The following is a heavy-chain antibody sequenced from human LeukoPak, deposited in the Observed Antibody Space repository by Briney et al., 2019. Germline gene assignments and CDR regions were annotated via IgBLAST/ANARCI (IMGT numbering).Heavy chain of an antibody. D-gene: IGHD3-10*02. J-gene: IGHJ4*02. V-gene: IGHV3-23*01. CDR3: AMNVRSGGNY. Sequence: GGSLRLSCAASGSTLRSYTMTWFRQPPGKGLECVSVISPSGGSTYYADSVKGRFTISRDSSKNTVSLQMNSLRGDDTAVYYRAMNVRSGGNYWGQGTLVTVSS. CDR2: ISPSGGST. CDR1: GSTLRSYT.